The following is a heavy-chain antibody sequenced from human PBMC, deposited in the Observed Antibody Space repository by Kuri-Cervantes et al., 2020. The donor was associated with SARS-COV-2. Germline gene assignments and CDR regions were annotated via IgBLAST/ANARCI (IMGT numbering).Heavy chain of an antibody. D-gene: IGHD3-22*01. CDR2: ISGSGGST. CDR3: AKGSYYYDSSGYPYFDY. V-gene: IGHV3-23*01. CDR1: GFTFSSYA. J-gene: IGHJ4*02. Sequence: GESLKISCAASGFTFSSYAMSWVRQAPGKGLEWVSAISGSGGSTYYADSVKGRFTISRDNSKNTLYPQMNSLRAEDTAVYYCAKGSYYYDSSGYPYFDYWGQGTLVTVSS.